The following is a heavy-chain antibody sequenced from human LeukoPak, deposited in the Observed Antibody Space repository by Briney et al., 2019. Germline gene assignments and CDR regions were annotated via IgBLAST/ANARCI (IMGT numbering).Heavy chain of an antibody. D-gene: IGHD3-22*01. V-gene: IGHV3-23*01. CDR1: GPTFSSYS. CDR3: AKFGLLGSGSFLDYFDY. CDR2: ITGSGGST. Sequence: GGSLRLSCAASGPTFSSYSMSWVRQAPGKGLEWVSGITGSGGSTYYADSVKGRFTISRDNSKNTLYVQMNSLRAEDTAVYYCAKFGLLGSGSFLDYFDYWGQGTLVTVSS. J-gene: IGHJ4*02.